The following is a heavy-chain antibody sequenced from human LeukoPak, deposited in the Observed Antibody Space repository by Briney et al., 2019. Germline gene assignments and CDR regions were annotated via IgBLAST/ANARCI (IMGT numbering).Heavy chain of an antibody. CDR1: GFTFSSYW. Sequence: GGSLRLSCVASGFTFSSYWMHWVRQAPVKGLVWVSHINSDGSSTTYADSVKGRFTISRDNAKNTLYLQMNSLRAEDTAVYYCARDGLAAITFDYWGQGILVTVSS. J-gene: IGHJ4*02. CDR3: ARDGLAAITFDY. CDR2: INSDGSST. V-gene: IGHV3-74*01. D-gene: IGHD5-24*01.